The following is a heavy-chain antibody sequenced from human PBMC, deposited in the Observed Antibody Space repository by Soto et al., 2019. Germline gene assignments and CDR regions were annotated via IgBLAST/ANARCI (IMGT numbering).Heavy chain of an antibody. Sequence: ASVKVSCKASGYTFTSYDINWVRQATGQGLEWMGWMNPNSGNTGYAQKFQGRVTMTRNTSISTAYMELSSLRSEDTAVYYCARGRRGVYYDSSGTIAYFDYWGQGTLVTVSS. CDR2: MNPNSGNT. CDR3: ARGRRGVYYDSSGTIAYFDY. J-gene: IGHJ4*02. CDR1: GYTFTSYD. D-gene: IGHD3-22*01. V-gene: IGHV1-8*01.